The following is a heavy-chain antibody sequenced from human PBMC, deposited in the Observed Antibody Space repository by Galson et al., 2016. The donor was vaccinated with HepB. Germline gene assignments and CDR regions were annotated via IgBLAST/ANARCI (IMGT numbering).Heavy chain of an antibody. CDR1: GLTVSSNY. CDR3: ARDRYETAFDI. D-gene: IGHD3-16*02. V-gene: IGHV3-53*01. Sequence: SLRLSCAASGLTVSSNYMGWVRQAPGKGLEWVSTIYSDDRTFYAGSVKGRFIISRDNSKNTLYLQMNSLRGEDTAVYYCARDRYETAFDIWGQGTMVTVSS. CDR2: IYSDDRT. J-gene: IGHJ3*02.